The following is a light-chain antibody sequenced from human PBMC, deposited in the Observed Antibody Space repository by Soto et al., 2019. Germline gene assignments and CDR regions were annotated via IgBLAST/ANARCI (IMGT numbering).Light chain of an antibody. Sequence: EIVLTQSPGTLSLSPGERATLSCRASQSVSSSYLAWYQQKPGQAPRLLIYGASSRATGIPDRFSGSGSGRHFTLTISSLQSEDFGVYYCQHYNKWPQYSFGQGTKVDIK. V-gene: IGKV3-20*01. CDR2: GAS. CDR1: QSVSSSY. J-gene: IGKJ2*03. CDR3: QHYNKWPQYS.